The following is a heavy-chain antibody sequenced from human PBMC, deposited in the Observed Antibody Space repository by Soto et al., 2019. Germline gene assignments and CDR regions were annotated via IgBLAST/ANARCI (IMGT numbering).Heavy chain of an antibody. CDR2: ISSSSSYT. J-gene: IGHJ3*02. CDR3: ARELLLGAAAAEGAFDI. CDR1: GFTFSDYY. D-gene: IGHD6-13*01. V-gene: IGHV3-11*06. Sequence: PGGSLRLSCAASGFTFSDYYMSWIRQAPGKGLEWVSYISSSSSYTNYADSVKGRFTISRDNAKNSLYLQMNSLRAEDTAAYYCARELLLGAAAAEGAFDIWGQGTMVTVSS.